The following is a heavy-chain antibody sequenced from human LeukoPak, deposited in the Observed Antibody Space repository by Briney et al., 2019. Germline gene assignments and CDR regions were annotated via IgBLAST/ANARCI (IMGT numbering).Heavy chain of an antibody. Sequence: NPSETLSLTCTVSGGSISSYYWSWIRQPPGKGLEWIGYIYYSGSPNYNPSLKSRVTISVDTSKNQFSLKLSSVTAADTAVYYCARGKYYYDSSGYYYVRYFDLWGRGTLVTVSS. J-gene: IGHJ2*01. CDR3: ARGKYYYDSSGYYYVRYFDL. CDR1: GGSISSYY. V-gene: IGHV4-59*01. D-gene: IGHD3-22*01. CDR2: IYYSGSP.